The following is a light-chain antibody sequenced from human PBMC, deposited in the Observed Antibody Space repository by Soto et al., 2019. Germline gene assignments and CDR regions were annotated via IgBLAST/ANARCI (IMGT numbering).Light chain of an antibody. CDR3: SPYTSSSTYV. Sequence: QSVLTQPPSVSGSPGQSVTISCTGTSSDVGSYNRVSWYQQPPGTAPKLMIYEVSNRPSGVPDRFSGSKSGNTASLTISGLQAEDEADYYCSPYTSSSTYVFGTGTKVTVL. CDR1: SSDVGSYNR. V-gene: IGLV2-18*02. J-gene: IGLJ1*01. CDR2: EVS.